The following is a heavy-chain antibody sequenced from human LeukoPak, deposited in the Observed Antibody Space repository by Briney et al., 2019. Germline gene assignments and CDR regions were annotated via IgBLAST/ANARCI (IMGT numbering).Heavy chain of an antibody. D-gene: IGHD2-15*01. CDR1: GGTFNNYA. Sequence: SVKVSCKASGGTFNNYAITWVRQAPGQGLEWMGGLIPIFGTTNYAQKFQGRFTITADESTSTTFMELSSLRSEDTAIYYCARSPEGYLGDYWGQGTLVTISS. CDR3: ARSPEGYLGDY. CDR2: LIPIFGTT. V-gene: IGHV1-69*13. J-gene: IGHJ4*02.